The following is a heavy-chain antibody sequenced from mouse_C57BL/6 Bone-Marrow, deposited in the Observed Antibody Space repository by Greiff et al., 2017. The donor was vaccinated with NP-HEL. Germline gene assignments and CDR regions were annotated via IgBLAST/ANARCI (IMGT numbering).Heavy chain of an antibody. D-gene: IGHD2-1*01. J-gene: IGHJ4*01. Sequence: EVKLVESGAELVKPGASVKLSCTASGFNIKDYYMHWVKQRTEQGLEWIGRIDPEDGETKYAPKFQGKATITADTSSNTAYLQLSSLTSEDTAVYYCASNHYYGNYLYYAMDYWGQGTSVTVSS. CDR1: GFNIKDYY. V-gene: IGHV14-2*01. CDR3: ASNHYYGNYLYYAMDY. CDR2: IDPEDGET.